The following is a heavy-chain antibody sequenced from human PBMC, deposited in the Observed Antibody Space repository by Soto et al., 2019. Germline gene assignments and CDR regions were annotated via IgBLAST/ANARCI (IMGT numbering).Heavy chain of an antibody. Sequence: TSETLSLTCAVYGGSFSGYYWSWIRQPPGKGLEWIGEINHSGSTNYNPSLKSRVTISVDTSKNQFSLKLSSVTAADTAVYYCARDTGVVVAATPGNWLDPWGQGTLVTVSS. J-gene: IGHJ5*02. V-gene: IGHV4-34*01. CDR3: ARDTGVVVAATPGNWLDP. CDR1: GGSFSGYY. CDR2: INHSGST. D-gene: IGHD2-15*01.